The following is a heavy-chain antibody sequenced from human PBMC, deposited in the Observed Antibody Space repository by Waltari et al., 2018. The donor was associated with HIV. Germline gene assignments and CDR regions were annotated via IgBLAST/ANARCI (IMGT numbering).Heavy chain of an antibody. CDR2: ALYTRRTDVFTGQF. D-gene: IGHD6-19*01. CDR3: VRHAAEFRPDFGWILAGVFEP. Sequence: QVQLQESGPGFVKPSETLSLICNVSGGSIASSDSFWGWIRQSPEMNLEGVGSALYTRRTDVFTGQFFAKSSLKSRVALSVDTSKNQVSLRLTSVTAADTGLYYCVRHAAEFRPDFGWILAGVFEPWGLGTQVIVS. V-gene: IGHV4-39*01. CDR1: GGSIASSDSF. J-gene: IGHJ1*01.